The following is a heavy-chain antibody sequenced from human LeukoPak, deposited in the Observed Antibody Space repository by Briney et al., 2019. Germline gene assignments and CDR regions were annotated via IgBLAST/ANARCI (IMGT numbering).Heavy chain of an antibody. Sequence: GGSLRLSCAASGFTFSSYAMSWVRQAPGKGLEWVSAISGSGGSTYYADSVKGRFTISRDNFKNTLYLQMNSLRAEDTAVYYCATNYYDSSGYYYSYFDYWGQGTLVTVSS. V-gene: IGHV3-23*01. CDR1: GFTFSSYA. CDR2: ISGSGGST. J-gene: IGHJ4*02. D-gene: IGHD3-22*01. CDR3: ATNYYDSSGYYYSYFDY.